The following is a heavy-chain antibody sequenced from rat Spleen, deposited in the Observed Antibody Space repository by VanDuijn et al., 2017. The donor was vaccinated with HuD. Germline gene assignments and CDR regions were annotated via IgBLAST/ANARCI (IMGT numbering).Heavy chain of an antibody. CDR3: AKDGGQWGVMDA. CDR2: ISYDGGNT. V-gene: IGHV5-20*01. J-gene: IGHJ4*01. CDR1: GFTFSSFA. Sequence: EVQLVESGGGLVQPGRSMKLSCAASGFTFSSFAMAWVRQAPTKGLEWVASISYDGGNTYYRDSVKGRFTISRDNAKSSLYLQMDSLRSEDTSTYYGAKDGGQWGVMDAWGQGASVTVSS. D-gene: IGHD1-1*01.